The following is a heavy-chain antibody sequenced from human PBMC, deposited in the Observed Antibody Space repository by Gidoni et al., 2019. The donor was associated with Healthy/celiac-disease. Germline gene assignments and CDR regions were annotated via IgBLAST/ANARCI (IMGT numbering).Heavy chain of an antibody. D-gene: IGHD6-6*01. Sequence: PLQQWRAGLLKPSEPLSLTCAVYGGSFSGYYWSWFRQPPGKGLEWIVKINHSGSPNYNPALKRRVTISVDTSKNQFSLKLSSVTAADTAVYYCATSPYSSSSWFDPWGQGTLVTVSS. CDR1: GGSFSGYY. J-gene: IGHJ5*02. CDR2: INHSGSP. CDR3: ATSPYSSSSWFDP. V-gene: IGHV4-34*01.